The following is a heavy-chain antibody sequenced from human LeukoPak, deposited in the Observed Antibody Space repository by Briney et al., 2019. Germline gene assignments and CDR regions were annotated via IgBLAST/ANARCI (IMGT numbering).Heavy chain of an antibody. Sequence: GASVKVSCKVSGYTFTDYNMHWVRQAPGQGLEWMGRIYPNTGGTNYAQDFQGRVTLTRDTSISTVYMELNRLNSDDTAIYYCGRGNGYGLDYWGQGTLATVSS. J-gene: IGHJ4*02. V-gene: IGHV1-2*06. D-gene: IGHD5-18*01. CDR2: IYPNTGGT. CDR3: GRGNGYGLDY. CDR1: GYTFTDYN.